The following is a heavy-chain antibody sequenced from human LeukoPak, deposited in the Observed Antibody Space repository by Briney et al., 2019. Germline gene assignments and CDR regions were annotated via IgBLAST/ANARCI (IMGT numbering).Heavy chain of an antibody. CDR2: IKSKTDGGTT. J-gene: IGHJ4*02. CDR1: GFTFRNAS. V-gene: IGHV3-15*01. CDR3: AHRDTTMVRVDY. Sequence: PGGSLRLSCAASGFTFRNASMSWVRQAPGKGLEWVGRIKSKTDGGTTDYAAPVKGRFTISRDDSKNTLYLQMNSLKTEDTAVYFCAHRDTTMVRVDYWGQGTLVTVSS. D-gene: IGHD5-18*01.